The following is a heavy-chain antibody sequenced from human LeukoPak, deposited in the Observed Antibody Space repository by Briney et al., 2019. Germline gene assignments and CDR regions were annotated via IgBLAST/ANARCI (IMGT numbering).Heavy chain of an antibody. CDR1: GFTFSSYA. J-gene: IGHJ4*02. CDR2: ISGSGGST. CDR3: ATGSVRYSASWYSQEGDY. Sequence: GGSLGLSCAASGFTFSSYAMSWVRQAPGKGLEWVSAISGSGGSTYYADSVKGRFTISRDNSKNTPYLQMNSLRAEDTAVYYCATGSVRYSASWYSQEGDYWGQGTLVTVSS. D-gene: IGHD6-13*01. V-gene: IGHV3-23*01.